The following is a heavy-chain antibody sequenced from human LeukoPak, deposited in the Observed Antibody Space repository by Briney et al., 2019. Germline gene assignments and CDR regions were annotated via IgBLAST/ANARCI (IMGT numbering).Heavy chain of an antibody. Sequence: PSETLSLTCAVSGGSFSSGGYYWSWIRHHPGKGLEWIGCISYSGIAYYNPSLKSRLTISVDTSKNQFSLELSSVTAADMALYYCARVLYDYYFDYWGQGTLVTVSS. CDR1: GGSFSSGGYY. D-gene: IGHD2/OR15-2a*01. CDR3: ARVLYDYYFDY. J-gene: IGHJ4*02. V-gene: IGHV4-31*11. CDR2: ISYSGIA.